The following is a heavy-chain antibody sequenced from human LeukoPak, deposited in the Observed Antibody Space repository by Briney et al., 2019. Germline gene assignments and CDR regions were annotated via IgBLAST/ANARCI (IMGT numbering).Heavy chain of an antibody. CDR1: GYTLTELS. J-gene: IGHJ4*02. CDR2: FDPEDGET. D-gene: IGHD1-1*01. Sequence: ASVKVSCKVSGYTLTELSMHWVRQAPGKGLEWMGGFDPEDGETIYAQKFQGRVTMTEGTSTDTAYMELSSLRSEDTAVYYCATEGGTDGYWGQGTLVTVSS. CDR3: ATEGGTDGY. V-gene: IGHV1-24*01.